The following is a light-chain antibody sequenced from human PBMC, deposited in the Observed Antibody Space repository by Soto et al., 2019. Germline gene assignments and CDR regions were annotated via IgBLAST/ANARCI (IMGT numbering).Light chain of an antibody. J-gene: IGKJ1*01. CDR2: AAS. CDR1: QGISSY. V-gene: IGKV1-8*01. CDR3: QQYNGYSRT. Sequence: AIRMTQSPSSLSASTGDRVTITWRASQGISSYLAWYQQKPGKAPKLLIYAASTLQSGVPSRFSGSGSGTEFTLTISSMQPDDFATFYCQQYNGYSRTFGQGTKVDI.